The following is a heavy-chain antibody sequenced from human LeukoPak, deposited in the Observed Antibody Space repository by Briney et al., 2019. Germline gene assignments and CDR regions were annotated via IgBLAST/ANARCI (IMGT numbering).Heavy chain of an antibody. V-gene: IGHV4-61*02. CDR1: GGTISSYSYY. CDR2: IYTSGST. D-gene: IGHD3-22*01. Sequence: PAQTLSLTCTVSGGTISSYSYYWIWMPQPTGKGLEWVRRIYTSGSTNYNPSLKSRVTISVDTSKNQFSLKLSSVTAADTAVYYCARDIYYDSSGPPSYFDYWGQGTLVTVSS. CDR3: ARDIYYDSSGPPSYFDY. J-gene: IGHJ4*02.